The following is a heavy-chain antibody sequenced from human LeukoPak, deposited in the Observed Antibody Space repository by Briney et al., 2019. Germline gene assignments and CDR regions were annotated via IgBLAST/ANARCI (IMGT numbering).Heavy chain of an antibody. CDR1: GFTFSSYG. CDR3: AKAVRDYGGIDAFDI. J-gene: IGHJ3*02. V-gene: IGHV3-30*02. CDR2: IRYDGSNK. Sequence: PGGSLRLSCAASGFTFSSYGMHWVRQAPGKGLEWVAFIRYDGSNKYYADSVKGRFTISRDNSKNTLYLQMNSLRAEDTAVYYCAKAVRDYGGIDAFDIWGQGIMVTVSS. D-gene: IGHD4-23*01.